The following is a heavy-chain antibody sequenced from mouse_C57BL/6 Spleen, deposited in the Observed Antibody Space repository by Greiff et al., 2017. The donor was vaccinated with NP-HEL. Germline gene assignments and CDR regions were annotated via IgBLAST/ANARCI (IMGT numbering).Heavy chain of an antibody. CDR3: TRTIPPRQPSDAMDY. J-gene: IGHJ4*01. V-gene: IGHV1-15*01. CDR2: IDPETGGT. CDR1: GYTFTDYE. Sequence: VKLVESGAELVRPGASVTLSCKASGYTFTDYEMHWVKQTPVHGLEWIGAIDPETGGTAYNQKFKGKAILTADKSSSTAYMELRSLTSEDSAVYYCTRTIPPRQPSDAMDYWGQGTSVTVSS. D-gene: IGHD3-2*01.